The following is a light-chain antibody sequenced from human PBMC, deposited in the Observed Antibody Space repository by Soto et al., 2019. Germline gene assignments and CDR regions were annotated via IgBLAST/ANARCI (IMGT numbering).Light chain of an antibody. V-gene: IGKV3-15*01. CDR2: GAS. Sequence: EIVMTQSPATLSVSPGERATLSCRASQNVNTYLAWYQHKPGQAPRLLISGASTRATGIPVRFSGSGSGTEFTLTISSLQYEDIAGYYCQQHDNWPLTFGGGTKVEI. J-gene: IGKJ4*01. CDR1: QNVNTY. CDR3: QQHDNWPLT.